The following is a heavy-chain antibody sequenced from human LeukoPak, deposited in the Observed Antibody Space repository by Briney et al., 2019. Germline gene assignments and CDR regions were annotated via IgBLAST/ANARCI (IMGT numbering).Heavy chain of an antibody. V-gene: IGHV3-30*03. CDR2: ISYDGSNK. Sequence: TGGSLRLSCAASGFSFSNFGMHWVRQAPGKGLEWVAVISYDGSNKYFADSVKGRSTISRDNSKNTLYLQTNSLRAEDTAVYYCATQDGYDNSGHYGYWGQGTLVTVSS. D-gene: IGHD3-22*01. CDR1: GFSFSNFG. J-gene: IGHJ4*02. CDR3: ATQDGYDNSGHYGY.